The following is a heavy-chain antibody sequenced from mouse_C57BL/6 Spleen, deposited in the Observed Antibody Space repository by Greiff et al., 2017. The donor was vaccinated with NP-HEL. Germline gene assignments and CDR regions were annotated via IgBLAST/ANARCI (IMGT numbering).Heavy chain of an antibody. J-gene: IGHJ4*01. D-gene: IGHD1-2*01. Sequence: QVQLQQSGAELVKPGASVKISCKASGYAFSSYWMNWVKQRPGKGLEWIGQIYPGDGDTNYNGKFKGKATLTADKSSSTAYMQLSSLTSEDSAVYFCAREGGLLRPLYAMDYWGQGTSVTVSS. V-gene: IGHV1-80*01. CDR1: GYAFSSYW. CDR2: IYPGDGDT. CDR3: AREGGLLRPLYAMDY.